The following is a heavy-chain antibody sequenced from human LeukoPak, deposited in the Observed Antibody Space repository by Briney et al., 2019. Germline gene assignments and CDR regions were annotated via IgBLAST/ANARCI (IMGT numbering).Heavy chain of an antibody. Sequence: SETLSLTCTVSGGSISGFYWSWIRQPPGKGLEWIGEINHSGSTNYNPSLKSRVTISVDTSKNQFSLKLSSVTAADTAVYYCAIAAHHDAFDIWGQGTMVTVSS. V-gene: IGHV4-34*01. CDR2: INHSGST. D-gene: IGHD6-6*01. J-gene: IGHJ3*02. CDR3: AIAAHHDAFDI. CDR1: GGSISGFY.